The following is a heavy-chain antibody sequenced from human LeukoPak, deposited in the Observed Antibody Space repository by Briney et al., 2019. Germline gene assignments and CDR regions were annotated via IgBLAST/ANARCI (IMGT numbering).Heavy chain of an antibody. CDR1: GDSVSSNSAA. CDR2: TYYRSKWYN. CDR3: AREAGDPLIYYYYYGMDV. V-gene: IGHV6-1*01. J-gene: IGHJ6*02. Sequence: PSQTLSLTCAISGDSVSSNSAAWNWIRQSPSSGLEWLGRTYYRSKWYNDYAVSVKSRITINPDTSKNQFSLQLNSVTPEDTAVYYCAREAGDPLIYYYYYGMDVWGQGTTVTVSS. D-gene: IGHD7-27*01.